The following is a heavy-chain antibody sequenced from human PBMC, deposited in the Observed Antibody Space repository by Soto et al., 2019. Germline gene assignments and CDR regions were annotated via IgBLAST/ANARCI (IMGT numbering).Heavy chain of an antibody. D-gene: IGHD3-9*01. V-gene: IGHV3-21*01. CDR2: ISSSSSYI. Sequence: GSLRLSCAASGFTFSSYSMNWVRQAPGKGLEWVSSISSSSSYIYYADSVKGRFTISRDNAKNSLYLQMNSLRAEDTAVYYCARESTDVLRYFDWTADYWGQGTLVTVSS. CDR3: ARESTDVLRYFDWTADY. CDR1: GFTFSSYS. J-gene: IGHJ4*02.